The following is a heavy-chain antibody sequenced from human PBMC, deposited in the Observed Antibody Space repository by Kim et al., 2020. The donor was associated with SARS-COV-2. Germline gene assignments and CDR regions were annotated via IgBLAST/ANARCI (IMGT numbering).Heavy chain of an antibody. CDR3: ARVDSSGYNSFGY. CDR1: GFTFSSYS. Sequence: GGSLRLSCAASGFTFSSYSMNWVRQAPGKGLEWVSSISSSSSYIYYADSVKVRFTISRDNAKNSLYLQMNSLRAEDTAVYYCARVDSSGYNSFGYWGQGTLVTVSS. V-gene: IGHV3-21*01. D-gene: IGHD3-22*01. CDR2: ISSSSSYI. J-gene: IGHJ4*02.